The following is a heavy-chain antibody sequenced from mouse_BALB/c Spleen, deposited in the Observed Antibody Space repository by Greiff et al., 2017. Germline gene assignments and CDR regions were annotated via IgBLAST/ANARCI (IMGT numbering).Heavy chain of an antibody. V-gene: IGHV7-3*02. CDR3: ARGRAWFTY. CDR1: GFTFTDYY. J-gene: IGHJ3*01. CDR2: IRNKANGYTT. Sequence: EVQVVESGGGLVQPGGSLRLSCAPSGFTFTDYYTSWVRQPPGKALEWLGFIRNKANGYTTEYSASVKGRFTISRDNSQSILYLQMNTLRAEDSATYYCARGRAWFTYRGQGTLVTVSA.